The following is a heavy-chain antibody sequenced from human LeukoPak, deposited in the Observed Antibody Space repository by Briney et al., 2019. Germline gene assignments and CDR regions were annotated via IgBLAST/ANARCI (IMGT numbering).Heavy chain of an antibody. Sequence: AAVKVSCKTSGYTFTSYGISLVRQAPGQGLEWIGWISAYNDNTNYAQKLQGRVTMTTNTSTSKAYMELRSLRSDDTAVYYGARDDQYYDSSGYYVRCFDYWGQGTLVTVSS. V-gene: IGHV1-18*01. CDR3: ARDDQYYDSSGYYVRCFDY. J-gene: IGHJ4*02. CDR2: ISAYNDNT. CDR1: GYTFTSYG. D-gene: IGHD3-22*01.